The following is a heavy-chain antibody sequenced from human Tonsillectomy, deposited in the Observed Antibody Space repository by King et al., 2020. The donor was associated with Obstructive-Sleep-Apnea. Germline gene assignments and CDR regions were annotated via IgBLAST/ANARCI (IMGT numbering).Heavy chain of an antibody. CDR1: GGSITSSSSY. V-gene: IGHV4-39*07. J-gene: IGHJ5*02. CDR3: ARGTMFGVVITRGWFDP. CDR2: ISNSGSP. D-gene: IGHD3-3*01. Sequence: QLQESGPGLVKSSETLSLNCTVSGGSITSSSSYWGWIRQPPGKGLEWIGTISNSGSPYYNPSLKSRGTISLDTSKNQFSLKPNSVTAADTAVYYCARGTMFGVVITRGWFDPWGQGTLVTVAS.